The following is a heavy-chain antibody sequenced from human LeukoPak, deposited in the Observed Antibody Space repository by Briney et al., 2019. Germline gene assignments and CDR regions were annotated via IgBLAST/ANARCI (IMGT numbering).Heavy chain of an antibody. D-gene: IGHD3-10*01. CDR2: IRAYNGNT. CDR3: ARDEARITMVRGPLPFI. Sequence: ASVKVCCKASGYTFTRYYMIWVRQAPGQRLEWRGWIRAYNGNTNYAQKLQGRVTMTPDTSTSTAYMELRSLRSDDTAVYYCARDEARITMVRGPLPFIWGQGTLVTVSS. J-gene: IGHJ4*02. CDR1: GYTFTRYY. V-gene: IGHV1-18*04.